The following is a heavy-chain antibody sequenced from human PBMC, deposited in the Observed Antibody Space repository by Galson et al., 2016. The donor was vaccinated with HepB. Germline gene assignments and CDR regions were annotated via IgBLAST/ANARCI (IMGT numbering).Heavy chain of an antibody. CDR2: ISSSRSYT. Sequence: SLRLSCAASGFTFSDYYMSWIRQAPGKGLEWVSYISSSRSYTKYADSVKGRFTISRDNAKNSLYLQMNSLRAEDSAMYYCAREGATSIGGLGYWGQGTLVTVSS. J-gene: IGHJ4*02. V-gene: IGHV3-11*05. CDR1: GFTFSDYY. D-gene: IGHD1-26*01. CDR3: AREGATSIGGLGY.